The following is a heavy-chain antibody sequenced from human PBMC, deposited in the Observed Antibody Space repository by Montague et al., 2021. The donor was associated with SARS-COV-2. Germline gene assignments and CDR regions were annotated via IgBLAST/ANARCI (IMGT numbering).Heavy chain of an antibody. Sequence: SETLSLTCAVYGGSFSGYYWSWIRQPPGNGLEWIGEINHSGTTNYNPSLEIRVTISVDTSKNQFPLKLSFVTAADTAVYYCSRGSGCSGGSCYSEWDPYYYYGMDVWGQGTAVTVSS. CDR3: SRGSGCSGGSCYSEWDPYYYYGMDV. V-gene: IGHV4-34*01. CDR1: GGSFSGYY. J-gene: IGHJ6*02. CDR2: INHSGTT. D-gene: IGHD2-15*01.